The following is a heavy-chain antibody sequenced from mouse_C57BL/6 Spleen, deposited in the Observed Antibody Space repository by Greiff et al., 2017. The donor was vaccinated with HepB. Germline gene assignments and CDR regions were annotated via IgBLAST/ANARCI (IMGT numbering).Heavy chain of an antibody. J-gene: IGHJ1*03. CDR3: TRGDYYAPKGYFDV. V-gene: IGHV1-5*01. D-gene: IGHD1-1*01. CDR1: GYTFTSYW. Sequence: EVKLVESGTVLARPGASVKMSCKTSGYTFTSYWMHWVKQRPGQGLEWIGAIYPGNSDTSYNQKFKGKAKLTAVTSASTAYMELSSLTNEDSAVYYCTRGDYYAPKGYFDVWGTGTTVTVSS. CDR2: IYPGNSDT.